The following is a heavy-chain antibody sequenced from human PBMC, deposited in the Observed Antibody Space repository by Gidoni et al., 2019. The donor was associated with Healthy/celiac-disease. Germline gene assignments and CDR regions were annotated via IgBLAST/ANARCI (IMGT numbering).Heavy chain of an antibody. CDR3: ARAPPIVVVPASSGWFDP. CDR1: GYTFTSYG. Sequence: QVQLVQSGAEVRKPGASVKVSCKASGYTFTSYGISWVRQAPGQGLEWMGWISAYNGNTNYAQKLQGRVTMTTDTSTSKAYMELRSLRSDDTAVYYCARAPPIVVVPASSGWFDPWGQGTLVTVSS. D-gene: IGHD2-2*01. CDR2: ISAYNGNT. J-gene: IGHJ5*02. V-gene: IGHV1-18*01.